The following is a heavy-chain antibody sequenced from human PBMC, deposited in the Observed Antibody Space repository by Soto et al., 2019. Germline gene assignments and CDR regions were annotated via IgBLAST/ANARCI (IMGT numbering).Heavy chain of an antibody. CDR3: TTELYYDSSGYYSPGGSEYSEPVQVGAFDI. J-gene: IGHJ3*02. CDR2: IKSKTDGGTT. V-gene: IGHV3-15*07. Sequence: PGGSLRLSCAASGFTFSNAWMNWFRQAPGKGLEWVGRIKSKTDGGTTDYAAPVKGRFTISRDDSKNTLYLQMNSLKTEDTAVYYCTTELYYDSSGYYSPGGSEYSEPVQVGAFDIWGQGTMVTVSS. CDR1: GFTFSNAW. D-gene: IGHD3-22*01.